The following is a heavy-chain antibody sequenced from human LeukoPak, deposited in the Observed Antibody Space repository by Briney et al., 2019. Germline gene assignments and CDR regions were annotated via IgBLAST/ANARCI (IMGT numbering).Heavy chain of an antibody. D-gene: IGHD4-17*01. Sequence: PGGSLRLSCAASGFTFSSYGMHWVRQAPGKGLEWVSAISGSGSSTYYADSVKGRFTISRDNSKNTLYLQMNSLRAEDTAVYYCAKDRNGDYVWYFDLWGRGTLVTASS. CDR3: AKDRNGDYVWYFDL. V-gene: IGHV3-23*01. CDR1: GFTFSSYG. J-gene: IGHJ2*01. CDR2: ISGSGSST.